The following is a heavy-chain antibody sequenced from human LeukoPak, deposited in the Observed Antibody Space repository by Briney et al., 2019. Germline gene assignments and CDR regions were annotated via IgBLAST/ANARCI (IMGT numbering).Heavy chain of an antibody. CDR2: IYYSGST. D-gene: IGHD5-18*01. Sequence: SETLSLTCTVSGGSISSSSYYWGWIRQPPGKGLEWIGSIYYSGSTYYNPSLKSRVTISVDTSKNQFSLKLSSVTAADTAVYYCARSARIQLWLLDYWGQGTLVTVSS. J-gene: IGHJ4*02. CDR1: GGSISSSSYY. CDR3: ARSARIQLWLLDY. V-gene: IGHV4-39*07.